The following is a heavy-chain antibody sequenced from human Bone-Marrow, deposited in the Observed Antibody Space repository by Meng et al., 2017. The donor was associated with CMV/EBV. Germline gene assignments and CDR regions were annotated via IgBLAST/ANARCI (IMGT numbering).Heavy chain of an antibody. CDR2: IKSKTDGGTT. V-gene: IGHV3-15*05. CDR3: ITASGYALKY. J-gene: IGHJ1*01. CDR1: GFTFTNAW. Sequence: GESLKISCAASGFTFTNAWMTWVRQGPGKGLEWVGRIKSKTDGGTTDYAAPVKGRFTISRDDSKNTLYLQMNSLKTEDTAVYYCITASGYALKYWGQGTLVTVSS. D-gene: IGHD5-12*01.